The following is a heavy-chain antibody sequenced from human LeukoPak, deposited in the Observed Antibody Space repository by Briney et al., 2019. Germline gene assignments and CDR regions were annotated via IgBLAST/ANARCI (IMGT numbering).Heavy chain of an antibody. J-gene: IGHJ6*03. Sequence: SETLSLTCTVSGDSINSGYHWSWIRQQPGKGLEWIGNIYYNGRTYYKTSLKGRIIISVDMSKNQISLQLSSVTAADTAVYYCARDLRGSPMDVWGKGTPVAVSS. D-gene: IGHD1-26*01. V-gene: IGHV4-31*03. CDR3: ARDLRGSPMDV. CDR1: GDSINSGYH. CDR2: IYYNGRT.